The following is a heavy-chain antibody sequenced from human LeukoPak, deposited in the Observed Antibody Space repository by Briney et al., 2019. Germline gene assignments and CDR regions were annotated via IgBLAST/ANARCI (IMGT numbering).Heavy chain of an antibody. J-gene: IGHJ4*02. Sequence: SETLSLTCTVSDGSISSSSYYWGWIRQPPGKKLEWIGSIYSSGTTYYNPSLKSRVTISVDTSKNQFSLKLSSVTAADTAVYYCARVEGYCSSTSCSLFDYWGQGTLVTVSS. CDR1: DGSISSSSYY. CDR3: ARVEGYCSSTSCSLFDY. V-gene: IGHV4-39*07. CDR2: IYSSGTT. D-gene: IGHD2-2*01.